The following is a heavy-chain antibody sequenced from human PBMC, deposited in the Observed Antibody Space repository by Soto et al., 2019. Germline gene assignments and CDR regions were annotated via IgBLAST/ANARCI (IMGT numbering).Heavy chain of an antibody. CDR1: GYSFTSYW. CDR2: IYPGDSDI. V-gene: IGHV5-51*01. CDR3: ARHAQRWLPYDY. Sequence: PGESLKISCKGSGYSFTSYWIGWVRQMPGKGLEWMGIIYPGDSDIRYSPSFRGQVTISADKSISTAYLQWSSLKASDSAIYYCARHAQRWLPYDYWGQGTLVTVSS. J-gene: IGHJ4*02. D-gene: IGHD5-12*01.